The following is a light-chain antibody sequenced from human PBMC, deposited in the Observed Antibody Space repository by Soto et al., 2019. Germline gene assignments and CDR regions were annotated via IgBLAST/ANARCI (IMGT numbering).Light chain of an antibody. CDR1: QSISNS. CDR2: DVS. Sequence: EIVLTQSAGTLSLSPGERATLSCRASQSISNSLAWYQQKPGQAPRLLIYDVSNRATGIPARFSGSGSGADFTLTISSLEPQDSAVYYCQQRGHWPITFGQGTRLEIK. J-gene: IGKJ5*01. CDR3: QQRGHWPIT. V-gene: IGKV3-11*01.